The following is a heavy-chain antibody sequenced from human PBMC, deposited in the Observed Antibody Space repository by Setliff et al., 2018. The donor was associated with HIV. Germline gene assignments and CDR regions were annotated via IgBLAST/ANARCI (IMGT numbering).Heavy chain of an antibody. V-gene: IGHV4-4*09. CDR3: ARHEIGGYSYYFDY. CDR2: IYSTGST. CDR1: GDSISSYY. D-gene: IGHD5-18*01. J-gene: IGHJ4*02. Sequence: SETLSLTCTVSGDSISSYYWSWIRQPPGKGLEWIGYIYSTGSTNYNPSLKSRVTISVDTSKNQFSLKLTSVTAADTAVCYCARHEIGGYSYYFDYWGQGTLVTVSS.